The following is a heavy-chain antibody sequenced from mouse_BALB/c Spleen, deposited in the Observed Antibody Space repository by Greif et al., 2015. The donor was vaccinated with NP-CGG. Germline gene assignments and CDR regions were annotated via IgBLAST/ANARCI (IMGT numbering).Heavy chain of an antibody. J-gene: IGHJ1*01. CDR1: GYTFTDYY. V-gene: IGHV1-77*01. Sequence: VKVVESGAELARPGASVKLSCKASGYTFTDYYINWVKQRTGQGLEWIGEIYPGSGNTYYNEKFKGKATLTADKSSSTAYMQLSSLTSEDSAVYFCARDSRYLDVWGAGTTVTVSS. CDR2: IYPGSGNT. CDR3: ARDSRYLDV.